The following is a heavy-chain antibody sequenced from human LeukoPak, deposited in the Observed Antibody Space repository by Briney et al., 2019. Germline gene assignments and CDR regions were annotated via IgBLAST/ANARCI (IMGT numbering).Heavy chain of an antibody. D-gene: IGHD3-22*01. J-gene: IGHJ5*02. CDR2: ISGSGGST. Sequence: GGSLRLSCAASGFTFSSYAMSWVRQAPGKGLEWVSSISGSGGSTNYADSVKGRFTISRDNSKNTLYLQMNSLRAEDTAVYYCEKCRYDYDSPDWFDPWGPGTLVIVSS. V-gene: IGHV3-23*01. CDR3: EKCRYDYDSPDWFDP. CDR1: GFTFSSYA.